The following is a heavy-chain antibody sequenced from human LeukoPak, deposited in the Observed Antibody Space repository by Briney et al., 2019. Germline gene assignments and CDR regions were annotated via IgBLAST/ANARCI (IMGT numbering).Heavy chain of an antibody. D-gene: IGHD3-22*01. Sequence: GGSLRLSCAASGFTFSSYWMSWVRQAPGKGLEWVANIKQDGSEKYYVDSVKGRFTISRDNAKNSLYLQMNSLRAEDTAVYYCARLRLLLTYYYDSSAYDAFDIWGQGTMVTVSS. CDR3: ARLRLLLTYYYDSSAYDAFDI. J-gene: IGHJ3*02. V-gene: IGHV3-7*01. CDR2: IKQDGSEK. CDR1: GFTFSSYW.